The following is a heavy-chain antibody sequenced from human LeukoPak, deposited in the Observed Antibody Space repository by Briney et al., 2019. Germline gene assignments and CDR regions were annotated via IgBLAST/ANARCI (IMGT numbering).Heavy chain of an antibody. V-gene: IGHV4-59*01. D-gene: IGHD1-1*01. J-gene: IGHJ4*02. CDR1: GGSIGSDY. CDR2: IYYIGST. Sequence: SETLSLTCSVSGGSIGSDYWTWIRQSPGGGLEWIGYIYYIGSTNYNPSPKSRVTISVDTSKNEIFLNLTSVTTADTALYYCARGRYSWNYDYWGQGTLVTVSS. CDR3: ARGRYSWNYDY.